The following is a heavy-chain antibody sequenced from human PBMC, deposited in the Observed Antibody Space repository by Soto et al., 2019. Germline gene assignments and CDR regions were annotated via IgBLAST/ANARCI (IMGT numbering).Heavy chain of an antibody. CDR1: GGSVVSDIDY. V-gene: IGHV4-61*01. CDR3: ARGLHWNYGYGY. Sequence: LSLTCTVSGGSVVSDIDYWSWIRQPPGKGLEWIAYIYQTTITNYNPSLKSRVTISVDSSKNQFSLKLTSVTAADTAVYYCARGLHWNYGYGYWGQGKLVTVSS. D-gene: IGHD1-7*01. CDR2: IYQTTIT. J-gene: IGHJ4*01.